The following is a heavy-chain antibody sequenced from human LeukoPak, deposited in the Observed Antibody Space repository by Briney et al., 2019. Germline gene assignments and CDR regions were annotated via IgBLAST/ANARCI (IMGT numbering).Heavy chain of an antibody. V-gene: IGHV3-48*01. CDR2: INTKSKSM. Sequence: GGSLRLSCLAYGFTFNTFTMNWVRQAPGKGLEWISFINTKSKSMYYADSVKGRFTISRDNSKRTLYLQMNSLRADDTAVYYCAKDGSWSCTDWGQGALVTVSS. CDR3: AKDGSWSCTD. J-gene: IGHJ4*02. D-gene: IGHD2-8*02. CDR1: GFTFNTFT.